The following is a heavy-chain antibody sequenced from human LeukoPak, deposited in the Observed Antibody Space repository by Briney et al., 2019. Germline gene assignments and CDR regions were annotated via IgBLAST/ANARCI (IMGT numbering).Heavy chain of an antibody. J-gene: IGHJ4*02. CDR1: GVSISSYY. CDR3: ARGSRGYSYG. Sequence: SETLSLTCTVSGVSISSYYWSWIRQPPGKGLEWIGSIYYSGSTYYNPSLKSRVTISVDTSKNQFSLKLSSVTAADTAVYYCARGSRGYSYGWGQGTLVTVSS. CDR2: IYYSGST. D-gene: IGHD5-18*01. V-gene: IGHV4-59*12.